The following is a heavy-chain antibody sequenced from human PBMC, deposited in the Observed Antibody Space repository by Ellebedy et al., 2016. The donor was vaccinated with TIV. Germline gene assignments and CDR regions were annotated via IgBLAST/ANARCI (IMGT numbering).Heavy chain of an antibody. J-gene: IGHJ6*02. CDR3: ARTNYYGSGSLDGMDV. V-gene: IGHV5-51*01. CDR1: GYSFTSYW. D-gene: IGHD3-10*01. Sequence: KVSCKGSGYSFTSYWIGWVRQMPGKGLEWMGIIYPGDSDTRYSPSFQGQVTISADKSISTAYLQWSSLKASDTDMYYCARTNYYGSGSLDGMDVWGQGTTVTVSS. CDR2: IYPGDSDT.